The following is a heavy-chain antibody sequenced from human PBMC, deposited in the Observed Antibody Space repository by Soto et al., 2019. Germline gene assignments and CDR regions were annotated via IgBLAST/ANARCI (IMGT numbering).Heavy chain of an antibody. Sequence: ASLKVSCKASGYTFTSYDINWVRQATGQGLEWMGWMNPNSGNTGYTQKFQGRVIMTRNTSISTAYMELSSLTSEDMAVYYCERGRPFDFWGQGTLVTVSS. V-gene: IGHV1-8*01. CDR1: GYTFTSYD. CDR2: MNPNSGNT. CDR3: ERGRPFDF. J-gene: IGHJ4*02.